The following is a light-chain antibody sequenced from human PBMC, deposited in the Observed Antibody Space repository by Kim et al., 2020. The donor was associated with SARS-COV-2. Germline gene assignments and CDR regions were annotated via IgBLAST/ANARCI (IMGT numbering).Light chain of an antibody. CDR2: QDS. CDR1: KLGDKY. CDR3: QAWDSSTWV. J-gene: IGLJ3*02. Sequence: SYELTQPPSVSVSPGQTASITCSGDKLGDKYACWYQQKPGQSPVLVIYQDSKRPSGIPERFFGSNSGNTATLTISGTQAMDEADYYCQAWDSSTWVFGGGTKVTVL. V-gene: IGLV3-1*01.